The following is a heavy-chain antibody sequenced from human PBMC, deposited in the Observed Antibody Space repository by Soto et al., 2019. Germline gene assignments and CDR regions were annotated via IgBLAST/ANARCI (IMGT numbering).Heavy chain of an antibody. D-gene: IGHD6-19*01. CDR3: ASDYAVADTCYFGMDV. Sequence: QVQLVQSGAEVKKPGSSVKISCKASGGTFSNYAISWVRQAPGQGLEWMGGIIPFSGTANYPQKFQGRVTTTADESTSTAFIEPSSLRSEDTAIYYCASDYAVADTCYFGMDVWGQGTTVTVSS. CDR2: IIPFSGTA. CDR1: GGTFSNYA. J-gene: IGHJ6*02. V-gene: IGHV1-69*01.